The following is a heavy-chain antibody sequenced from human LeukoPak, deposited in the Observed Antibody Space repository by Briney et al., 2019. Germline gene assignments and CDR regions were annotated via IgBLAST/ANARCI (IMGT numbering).Heavy chain of an antibody. J-gene: IGHJ3*01. Sequence: SETLSLTCSVSGVSIYSSTHYWAWIRQPPGKGLEFIGSIYYNEDTFHNPSLKSRLTISVDTSANLFSLRLTSVTAADTATYYCARQLAAGNDGFDVWGQGTVVTVSS. CDR1: GVSIYSSTHY. CDR3: ARQLAAGNDGFDV. V-gene: IGHV4-39*01. CDR2: IYYNEDT. D-gene: IGHD2-15*01.